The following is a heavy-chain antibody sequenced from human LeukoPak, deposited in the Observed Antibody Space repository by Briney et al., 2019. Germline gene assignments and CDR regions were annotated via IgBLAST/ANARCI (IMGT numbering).Heavy chain of an antibody. J-gene: IGHJ4*02. V-gene: IGHV1-2*02. CDR2: INPNSGGT. CDR3: ARVSYIVATTNY. D-gene: IGHD5-12*01. Sequence: ASVTVSCKASGYTFTGYYMHWVRQAPGQGLEWMGWINPNSGGTNYAQKFQGRVTMTRDTSISTAYMELSRLRSDDTAVYYCARVSYIVATTNYWGQGTLVTVSS. CDR1: GYTFTGYY.